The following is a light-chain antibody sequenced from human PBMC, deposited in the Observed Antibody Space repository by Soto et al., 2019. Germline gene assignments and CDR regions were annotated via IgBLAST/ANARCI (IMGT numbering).Light chain of an antibody. CDR1: QSVPRTY. J-gene: IGKJ5*01. CDR3: QQRSNWPIT. Sequence: DNVLTQSPGSLSLSPGERATLSCRASQSVPRTYLAWYQQKPGQTPSLLTYGASTRATGIPDRFSGSGSGTDFTLTISSLEPEDFAVYYCQQRSNWPITFGQGTRREIK. V-gene: IGKV3D-20*02. CDR2: GAS.